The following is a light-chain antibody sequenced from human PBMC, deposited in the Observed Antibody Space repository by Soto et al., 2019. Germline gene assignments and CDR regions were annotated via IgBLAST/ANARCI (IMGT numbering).Light chain of an antibody. Sequence: QSALTLPASVSGSPGQSITISCTGTRSDVGGYNYVSWYQQHPGKAPKLMIYEVSNRPSGISNRFSGSKSGNTASLTISAVQAEDEADYYCSSYTSSSTYVFGPGTKVTVL. J-gene: IGLJ1*01. CDR3: SSYTSSSTYV. V-gene: IGLV2-14*01. CDR1: RSDVGGYNY. CDR2: EVS.